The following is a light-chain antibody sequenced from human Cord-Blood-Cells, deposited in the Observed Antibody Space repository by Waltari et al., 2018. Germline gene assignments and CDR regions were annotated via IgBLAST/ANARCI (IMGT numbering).Light chain of an antibody. V-gene: IGKV1-39*01. CDR2: AAY. CDR1: QSIISY. CDR3: QQSYSTPMYT. Sequence: DIQMTQSPSSLSASVGDRVTITCRASQSIISYLNWYQQKPGKAPKLLIYAAYSLQSGVPSRCSGSGSGTDFTLTISSLQPEDFATYYCQQSYSTPMYTFGQGTKLEIK. J-gene: IGKJ2*01.